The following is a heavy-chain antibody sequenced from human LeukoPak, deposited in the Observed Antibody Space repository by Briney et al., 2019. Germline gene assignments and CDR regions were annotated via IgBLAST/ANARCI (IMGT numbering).Heavy chain of an antibody. Sequence: ASVKVSCKXSGYTFTGDYMHWVRQAPGQGLEWMGRINPNSGGTNYAQKFQGRVTMTRDTSISTAYMELSRLRSDDTAVYYCARAPTYYYDSSGYYSFDYWGQGTLVTVSS. J-gene: IGHJ4*02. CDR1: GYTFTGDY. CDR2: INPNSGGT. V-gene: IGHV1-2*06. CDR3: ARAPTYYYDSSGYYSFDY. D-gene: IGHD3-22*01.